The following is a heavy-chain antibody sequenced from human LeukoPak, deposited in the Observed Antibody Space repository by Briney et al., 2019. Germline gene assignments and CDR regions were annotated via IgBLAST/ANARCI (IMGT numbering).Heavy chain of an antibody. V-gene: IGHV3-23*01. CDR1: GFTFSSYG. Sequence: GGSLRLSCAASGFTFSSYGMSWVRQAPGKGLEWVSAISGSDSSTYYADSVKGRFTISRDNSKNTLYLQMNSLRADDTAVYYCAKSGYNRFDYWGQGTLVTVSS. D-gene: IGHD5-24*01. J-gene: IGHJ4*02. CDR3: AKSGYNRFDY. CDR2: ISGSDSST.